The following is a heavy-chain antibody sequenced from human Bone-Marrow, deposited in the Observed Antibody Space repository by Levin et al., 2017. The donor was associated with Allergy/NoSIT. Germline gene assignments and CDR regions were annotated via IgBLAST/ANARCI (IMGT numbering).Heavy chain of an antibody. Sequence: GGSLRLSCVASEFTVNKAWMNWVRQAPGKGLEWVGRIKSKTDGGTIDYAAPVKGRFTISRDDSKTTLYLQINSLRTEDTAVYYCTTKNFWGQGTLVSVSS. CDR2: IKSKTDGGTI. CDR3: TTKNF. J-gene: IGHJ4*02. CDR1: EFTVNKAW. V-gene: IGHV3-15*01. D-gene: IGHD2/OR15-2a*01.